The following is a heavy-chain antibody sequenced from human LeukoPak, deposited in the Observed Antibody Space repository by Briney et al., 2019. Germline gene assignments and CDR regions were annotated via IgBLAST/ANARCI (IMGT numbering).Heavy chain of an antibody. J-gene: IGHJ4*02. CDR2: IKTDGSTT. D-gene: IGHD6-13*01. V-gene: IGHV3-74*01. CDR3: ARVESFIAAPGSL. Sequence: PGGSLRLSCAASGFTFSNYWMHWVRQVPGKGLVWVSRIKTDGSTTHYADSVKGRFTISRDNAKNRLYLQMNSLRAEDTAVYYCARVESFIAAPGSLWGQGTLVTVSS. CDR1: GFTFSNYW.